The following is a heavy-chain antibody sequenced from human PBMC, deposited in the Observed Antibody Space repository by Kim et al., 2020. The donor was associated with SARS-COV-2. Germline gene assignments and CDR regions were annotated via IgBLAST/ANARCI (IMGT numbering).Heavy chain of an antibody. D-gene: IGHD2-2*01. CDR1: GFTFSSYS. V-gene: IGHV3-48*02. CDR3: ASAYCSSTSCSSDYYYYMDV. CDR2: ISSSSSTI. J-gene: IGHJ6*03. Sequence: GGSLRLSCAASGFTFSSYSMNWVRQAPGKGLEWVSYISSSSSTIYYADSVKGRFTISRDNAKNSLYLQMNSLRDEDTAVYYCASAYCSSTSCSSDYYYYMDVWGKGTTVTVSS.